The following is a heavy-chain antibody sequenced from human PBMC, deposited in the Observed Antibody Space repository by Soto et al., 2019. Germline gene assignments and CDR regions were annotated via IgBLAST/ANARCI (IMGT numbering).Heavy chain of an antibody. CDR2: IYHSGST. CDR3: AAGGGLPRYH. Sequence: QLQLQESGSGLVKPSQTLSLTCAVSGGSISSGGYSWSWIRQPPGKVLEWIGYIYHSGSTYYNPSPQRRVTTSVDRPTNQFSLKLSSVTAAAPAVYYCAAGGGLPRYHWGQGTLVTVSS. D-gene: IGHD5-12*01. J-gene: IGHJ5*02. CDR1: GGSISSGGYS. V-gene: IGHV4-30-2*01.